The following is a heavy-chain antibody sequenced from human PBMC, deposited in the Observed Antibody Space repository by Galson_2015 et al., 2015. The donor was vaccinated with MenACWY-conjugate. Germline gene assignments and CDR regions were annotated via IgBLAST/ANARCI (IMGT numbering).Heavy chain of an antibody. CDR1: GSTFSSYA. Sequence: SVKVSCKASGSTFSSYAMNWVRQAPGQGLEWMGWINVDTGTTRSSQKFQDRVTIITDTSENTVYMKMSSLRAEDTAVYFCARADLRDGYGYFDPWGQGTLVTVSS. CDR2: INVDTGTT. CDR3: ARADLRDGYGYFDP. D-gene: IGHD3-16*01. V-gene: IGHV1-3*01. J-gene: IGHJ5*02.